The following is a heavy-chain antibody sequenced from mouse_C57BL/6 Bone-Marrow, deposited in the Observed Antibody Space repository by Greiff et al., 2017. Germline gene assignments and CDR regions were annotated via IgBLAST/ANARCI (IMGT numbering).Heavy chain of an antibody. CDR1: GFSLTSYA. Sequence: QVQLQQSGPGLVAPSQSLSITCTVSGFSLTSYAISWVRQPPGKGLEWLGVIWTGGGTNYNSALKSRLSISKDNSKSQVFLKMNSLRTDDTARYYCARNNITTVVANWYFDVWGTGTTVTVSS. CDR3: ARNNITTVVANWYFDV. J-gene: IGHJ1*03. CDR2: IWTGGGT. D-gene: IGHD1-1*01. V-gene: IGHV2-9-1*01.